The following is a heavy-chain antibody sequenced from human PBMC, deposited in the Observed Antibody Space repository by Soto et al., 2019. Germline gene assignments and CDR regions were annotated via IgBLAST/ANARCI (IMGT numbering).Heavy chain of an antibody. D-gene: IGHD3-10*01. CDR1: GYSFTSYW. V-gene: IGHV5-10-1*03. J-gene: IGHJ6*02. Sequence: EVQLVQSGAEVKKPGESLRISCKGSGYSFTSYWISWVRQMSGKGLEWMGRIDPSDSYTNYSPSFQGHVTISADKSISTAYLQWSSLKASDTAMYYCARHREGYYYYYGMDVWGQGTTVTVSS. CDR3: ARHREGYYYYYGMDV. CDR2: IDPSDSYT.